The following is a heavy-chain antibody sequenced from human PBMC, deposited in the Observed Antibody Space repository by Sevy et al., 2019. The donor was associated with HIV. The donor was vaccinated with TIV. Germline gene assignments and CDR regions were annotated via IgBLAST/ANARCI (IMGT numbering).Heavy chain of an antibody. D-gene: IGHD3-9*01. CDR1: GFRFSDYA. CDR3: TRLRGTISAYYYFGMDV. Sequence: GGSLRLSCITSGFRFSDYALTWLRQAPGKGLEWVGFIRSKTFGGTTEYAASVKGRFTISSDESKSIDYLEMNSLKTEDTAIYYCTRLRGTISAYYYFGMDVWGQGATVTVSS. CDR2: IRSKTFGGTT. J-gene: IGHJ6*02. V-gene: IGHV3-49*03.